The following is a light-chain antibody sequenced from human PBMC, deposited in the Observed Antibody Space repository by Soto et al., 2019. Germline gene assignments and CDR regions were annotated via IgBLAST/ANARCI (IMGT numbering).Light chain of an antibody. V-gene: IGLV3-1*01. J-gene: IGLJ2*01. CDR2: QHS. Sequence: YELTQPPSVSVSPGQTASITCSGDKLGDKYTCWYQQKPGQSPVLVIYQHSQRPSGIPERFSGSNSGNTATLTISGTQAMDEADYYCQAWDSSTDVVFGGGTKLTVL. CDR3: QAWDSSTDVV. CDR1: KLGDKY.